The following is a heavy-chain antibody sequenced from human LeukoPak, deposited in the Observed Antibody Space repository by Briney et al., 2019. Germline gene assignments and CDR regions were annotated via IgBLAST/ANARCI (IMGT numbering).Heavy chain of an antibody. V-gene: IGHV3-74*01. CDR3: ARVTGGYNLVDY. D-gene: IGHD5-24*01. J-gene: IGHJ4*02. Sequence: GGSLRLSCAASGFTFSNYWMHWVRHAPGKGVVWVSRISDDGGHTFYADSVKGRFAMSRDNAKNTLFLQMNSLRAEDTAVYYCARVTGGYNLVDYWGQGTLVTVSS. CDR2: ISDDGGHT. CDR1: GFTFSNYW.